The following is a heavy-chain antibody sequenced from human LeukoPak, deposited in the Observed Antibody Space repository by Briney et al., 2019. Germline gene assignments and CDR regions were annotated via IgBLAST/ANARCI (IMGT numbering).Heavy chain of an antibody. CDR1: GFTFSNYG. V-gene: IGHV3-23*01. D-gene: IGHD2-2*01. J-gene: IGHJ4*02. CDR2: ISHSGVNT. Sequence: PGGPLRLSCAASGFTFSNYGMSWVRQAPGKGLQWVSVISHSGVNTYYADSVKGRFTISRDSSKNTLFLQMNSLRAEDTAVYYCAKVSSSSCYGWNDYWGQGTLVTVSS. CDR3: AKVSSSSCYGWNDY.